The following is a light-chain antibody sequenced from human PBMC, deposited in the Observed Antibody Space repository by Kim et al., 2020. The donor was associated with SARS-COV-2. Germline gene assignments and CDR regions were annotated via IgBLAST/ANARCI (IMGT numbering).Light chain of an antibody. CDR3: SSYTAASTWV. J-gene: IGLJ2*01. V-gene: IGLV2-14*03. Sequence: QSALTQPASVSGSPGQSITISCIGSSSDIGGYKSVSWYQQHPGKPPKLMISDVTKRPSGVSNRFSGSKSGNTASLTISGLQVDDEADYYCSSYTAASTWVFGGGTKVTVL. CDR1: SSDIGGYKS. CDR2: DVT.